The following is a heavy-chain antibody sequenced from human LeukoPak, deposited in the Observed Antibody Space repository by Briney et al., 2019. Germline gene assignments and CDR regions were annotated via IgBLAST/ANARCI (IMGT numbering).Heavy chain of an antibody. D-gene: IGHD3-3*01. V-gene: IGHV3-11*03. J-gene: IGHJ2*01. CDR1: GFTFSSYA. CDR2: ISSSSGYT. Sequence: GGSLRLSCAASGFTFSSYAMSWVRQAPGKGPEWVSYISSSSGYTNYADFVKGRFTISRDNAKISLNLQMNSLRAEDTAIYYCARRYYDFLSGYYNWYFDLWGRGTLVTVSS. CDR3: ARRYYDFLSGYYNWYFDL.